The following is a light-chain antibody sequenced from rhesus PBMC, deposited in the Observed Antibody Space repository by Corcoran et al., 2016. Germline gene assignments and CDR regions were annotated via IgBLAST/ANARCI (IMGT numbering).Light chain of an antibody. CDR1: QGINKE. CDR2: AAS. J-gene: IGKJ1*01. V-gene: IGKV1-94*01. Sequence: DIQMTQSPSSLSASVGDRVTVTCRASQGINKELSWYQQKPGKAPSLLICAASSSQTGVSSRLSGSGSGTEYTLPLRSLQPADVATYSCLQYYATPWTFGRGTKVEIK. CDR3: LQYYATPWT.